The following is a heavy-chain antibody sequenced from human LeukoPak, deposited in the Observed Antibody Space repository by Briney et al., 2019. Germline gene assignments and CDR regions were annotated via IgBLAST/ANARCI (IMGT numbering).Heavy chain of an antibody. CDR1: GGSISGYH. CDR2: IYYSGSS. V-gene: IGHV4-59*01. J-gene: IGHJ6*03. CDR3: ARVPRSYYYYYMDV. Sequence: SETLSLTCNVSGGSISGYHWSWIRQPPGKGLEWLGYIYYSGSSNYNPSLKSRVTMSADTSKNQFSLKLSSVAAADTAVYYCARVPRSYYYYYMDVWGKGTTVTVSS.